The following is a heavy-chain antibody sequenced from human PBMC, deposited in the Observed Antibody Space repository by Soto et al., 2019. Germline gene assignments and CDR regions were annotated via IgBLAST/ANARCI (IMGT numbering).Heavy chain of an antibody. J-gene: IGHJ3*02. CDR1: GGSFSGYY. Sequence: KPSETLSLTCAVYGGSFSGYYWSWIRQPPGKGLEWIGEINHSGSTNYNPPLKSRVTISVDTSKNQFSLKLSSVTAADTAVYFCARTGYSSGWYKAAFDIWGQGTMVTVSS. CDR2: INHSGST. CDR3: ARTGYSSGWYKAAFDI. D-gene: IGHD6-19*01. V-gene: IGHV4-34*01.